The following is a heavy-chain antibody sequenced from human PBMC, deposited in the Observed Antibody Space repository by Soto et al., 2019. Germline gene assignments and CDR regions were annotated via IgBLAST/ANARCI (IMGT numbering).Heavy chain of an antibody. D-gene: IGHD3-10*01. CDR3: ASLATGRPMRQNWFDP. CDR2: INHSGST. J-gene: IGHJ5*02. CDR1: GGSCSGYY. V-gene: IGHV4-34*01. Sequence: SETLSLTCAFYGGSCSGYYWSWIRQPPGKGLEWIGEINHSGSTNYNPSLKSRVTISVDTSKNQFSLKLSSVTAADTAVYYCASLATGRPMRQNWFDPWGQGTLVTVSS.